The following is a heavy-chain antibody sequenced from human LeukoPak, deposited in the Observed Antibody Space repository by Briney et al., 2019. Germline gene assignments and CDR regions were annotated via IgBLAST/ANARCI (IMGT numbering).Heavy chain of an antibody. D-gene: IGHD2-2*01. Sequence: SETLSLTCTVSGYSISSGYHWGWIRQPPGKGLEWIGSIYHSGSTYYNPSLKSRVTISVDTSKNQFSLKLSSVTAADTAVYYCARDALYQLLAGGYMDVWGKGTTVTVSS. J-gene: IGHJ6*03. V-gene: IGHV4-38-2*02. CDR1: GYSISSGYH. CDR2: IYHSGST. CDR3: ARDALYQLLAGGYMDV.